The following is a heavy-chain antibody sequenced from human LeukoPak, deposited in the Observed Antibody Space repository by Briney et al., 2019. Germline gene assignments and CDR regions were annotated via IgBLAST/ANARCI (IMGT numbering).Heavy chain of an antibody. CDR2: IYYSGST. CDR1: GGSFSSGGYY. CDR3: ARGIYCSSTSCPDY. V-gene: IGHV4-31*03. D-gene: IGHD2-2*01. Sequence: SETLSLTCTVSGGSFSSGGYYWSWISQHPGKALAWIGYIYYSGSTYYNPSLKSRVTISVDTSKNQFSLKLSSVTAADTAVYYCARGIYCSSTSCPDYWGQGTLVTVSS. J-gene: IGHJ4*02.